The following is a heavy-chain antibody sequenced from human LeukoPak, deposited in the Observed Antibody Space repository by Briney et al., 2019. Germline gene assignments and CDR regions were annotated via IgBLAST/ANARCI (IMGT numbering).Heavy chain of an antibody. V-gene: IGHV3-20*04. Sequence: GGSLRLSCAASGFTFDDYGMSWVRQAPGKGLEWVSGINWNGGSTGYADSVEGRFTISRDNAKNSLYLQMNSLRAEDTALYYCARERGGGFYYYYYYMDVWGKGTTVTVSS. CDR1: GFTFDDYG. J-gene: IGHJ6*03. D-gene: IGHD6-25*01. CDR3: ARERGGGFYYYYYYMDV. CDR2: INWNGGST.